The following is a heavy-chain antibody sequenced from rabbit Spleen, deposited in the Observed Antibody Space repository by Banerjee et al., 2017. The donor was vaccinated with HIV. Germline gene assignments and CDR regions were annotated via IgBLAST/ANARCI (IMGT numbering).Heavy chain of an antibody. CDR3: ARDLVAVIGWNFNL. CDR2: INASTGKP. CDR1: GFSFSDRDV. Sequence: QEQLEESAGGLVQPGGSLKLSCKASGFSFSDRDVMCWVRQAPGKGLQWIACINASTGKPVYATWASGRFTISRTSSTTVTLRMTSLTAADTATYFCARDLVAVIGWNFNLWGPGTLVTVS. D-gene: IGHD1-1*01. J-gene: IGHJ4*01. V-gene: IGHV1S45*01.